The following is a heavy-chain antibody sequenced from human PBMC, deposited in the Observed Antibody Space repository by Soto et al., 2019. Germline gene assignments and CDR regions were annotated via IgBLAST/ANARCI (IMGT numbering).Heavy chain of an antibody. Sequence: GGSRRLSCAASGFTSSDYYMSWIRQAPGKGLEWVSYISSSGRTIYYADSVKGRFTISRDNAKNSLYLQMNSLRAEDTAVYYCASPVPGYSSGWYSYYYGMDVWGQGTTVTVSS. V-gene: IGHV3-11*01. CDR2: ISSSGRTI. J-gene: IGHJ6*02. CDR1: GFTSSDYY. CDR3: ASPVPGYSSGWYSYYYGMDV. D-gene: IGHD6-19*01.